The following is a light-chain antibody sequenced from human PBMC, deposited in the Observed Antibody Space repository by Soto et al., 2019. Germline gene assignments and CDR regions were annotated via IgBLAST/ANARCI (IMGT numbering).Light chain of an antibody. CDR3: QQNYSTPLA. J-gene: IGKJ4*01. V-gene: IGKV1-39*01. CDR2: AAF. Sequence: DIQMTQSPFSLSASVGDRVTITCRASQSINRDLNWYQQKPGKAPILLIYAAFTLESGVPSRFSGSGSGTDFTLTISSLQLEDFATYYCQQNYSTPLAFGGGTKVEIK. CDR1: QSINRD.